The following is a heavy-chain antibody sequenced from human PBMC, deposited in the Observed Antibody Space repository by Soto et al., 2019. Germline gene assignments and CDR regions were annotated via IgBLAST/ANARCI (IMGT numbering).Heavy chain of an antibody. V-gene: IGHV5-51*03. CDR1: GYPFSTYW. D-gene: IGHD3-9*01. CDR3: ARLPYYDILTGYYYYGMDV. Sequence: PGESLKISCKGSGYPFSTYWIGWVRQMPGKGLEWMAIIYPSDSETRYSPSFQGQVTISADKSINTAYLQWSSLKASDTAMYYCARLPYYDILTGYYYYGMDVWGQGTTVTVSS. J-gene: IGHJ6*02. CDR2: IYPSDSET.